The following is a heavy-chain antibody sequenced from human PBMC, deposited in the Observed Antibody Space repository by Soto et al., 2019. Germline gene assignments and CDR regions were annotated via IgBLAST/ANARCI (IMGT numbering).Heavy chain of an antibody. CDR3: ICMARISMVLDH. V-gene: IGHV3-73*01. CDR1: GFAFSGSA. CDR2: IRSKPNNYAT. J-gene: IGHJ4*02. Sequence: EVQLVESGGGLVEPGGSLRLSCAASGFAFSGSAVDWVRQASGKGLEWVGRIRSKPNNYATSYAASVKGRFTISRDDSKNTAFLQMNSLKTEDTAVYYCICMARISMVLDHWGQGALVTVSA. D-gene: IGHD3-10*01.